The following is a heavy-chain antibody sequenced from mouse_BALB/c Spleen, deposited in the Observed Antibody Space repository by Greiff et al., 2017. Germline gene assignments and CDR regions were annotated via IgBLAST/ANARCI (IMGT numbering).Heavy chain of an antibody. Sequence: EVKLVESGGGLVQPGGSRKLSCAASGFTFSSFEMHWVRQAPEQGLEWVAYISSGSSTIYYADTVKGRITIARDNPKNTLFLQMTSLRSEDTAMYYGARWGGKGAMDYWGQGTSVTVSS. J-gene: IGHJ4*01. CDR1: GFTFSSFE. CDR3: ARWGGKGAMDY. CDR2: ISSGSSTI. V-gene: IGHV5-17*02.